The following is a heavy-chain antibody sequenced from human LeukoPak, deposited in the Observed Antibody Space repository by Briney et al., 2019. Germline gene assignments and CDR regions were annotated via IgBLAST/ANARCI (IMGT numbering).Heavy chain of an antibody. CDR3: ARRKQLWLGIFDY. Sequence: RASVKVSCKASGGTFSSYAISWVRQAPGQGLEWMGGIIPIFGTANYAQKFQGRVTITADESTSTAYMELSSLRSEDTAVYYCARRKQLWLGIFDYWGQGTLVTVSS. V-gene: IGHV1-69*13. CDR1: GGTFSSYA. J-gene: IGHJ4*02. CDR2: IIPIFGTA. D-gene: IGHD5-18*01.